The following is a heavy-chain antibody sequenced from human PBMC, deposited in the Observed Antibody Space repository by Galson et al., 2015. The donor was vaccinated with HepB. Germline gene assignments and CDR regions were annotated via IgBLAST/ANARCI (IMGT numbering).Heavy chain of an antibody. CDR3: ARERPGELLGKEYYYGMAV. D-gene: IGHD3-16*01. CDR1: GFTFNTHA. Sequence: SLRLSCAASGFTFNTHAMSWVRRAPGKGLEWVSGISGSGSDGYYADSVKGRFTISRDNSKNTLYLQMDSLRVEDTAVYHCARERPGELLGKEYYYGMAVWCPGSVVTVSS. V-gene: IGHV3-23*01. CDR2: ISGSGSDG. J-gene: IGHJ6*02.